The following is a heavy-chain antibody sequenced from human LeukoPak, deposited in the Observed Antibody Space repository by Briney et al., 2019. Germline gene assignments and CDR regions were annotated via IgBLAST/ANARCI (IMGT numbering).Heavy chain of an antibody. CDR2: ISSTGGTT. CDR3: AKNGDRGAYCTGGTCYPYFYYYMDV. Sequence: AGGSLRLSCAASGFTFSSYAMSWVRQAPGKGLEWVSSISSTGGTTYYADSVKGRFTISRDNSKNTLYLQMNSLRAEDTAIYYCAKNGDRGAYCTGGTCYPYFYYYMDVWGKGTTVTI. CDR1: GFTFSSYA. D-gene: IGHD2-15*01. J-gene: IGHJ6*03. V-gene: IGHV3-23*01.